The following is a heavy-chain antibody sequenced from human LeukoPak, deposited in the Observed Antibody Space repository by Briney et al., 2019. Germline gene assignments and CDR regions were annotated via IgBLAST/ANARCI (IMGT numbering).Heavy chain of an antibody. CDR1: GFTFSNYA. CDR3: VKSAGKDGYRDSFDM. CDR2: INVSGGST. V-gene: IGHV3-23*01. Sequence: GGSLRLSCAASGFTFSNYAMSWVRQAPGKGLEWVSGINVSGGSTFYADSVRGRFTISRDNSKNTLYLQMNSLRAEDTAVYYCVKSAGKDGYRDSFDMWGQGTVVTVSS. D-gene: IGHD5-24*01. J-gene: IGHJ3*02.